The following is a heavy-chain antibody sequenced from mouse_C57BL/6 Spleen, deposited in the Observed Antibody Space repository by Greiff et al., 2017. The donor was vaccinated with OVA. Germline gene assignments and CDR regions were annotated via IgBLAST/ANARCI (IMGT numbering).Heavy chain of an antibody. D-gene: IGHD1-1*01. CDR2: INPSTGGT. J-gene: IGHJ2*01. CDR3: ARSGTVVDYYFDY. CDR1: GYSFTGYY. V-gene: IGHV1-42*01. Sequence: EVQLQQSGPELVKPGASVKISCKASGYSFTGYYMNWVKQSPEKSLEWIGEINPSTGGTTYNQKFKAKATLTVDKSSSTAYMQLKSLTSEDSAVYYCARSGTVVDYYFDYWGQGTTLTVSS.